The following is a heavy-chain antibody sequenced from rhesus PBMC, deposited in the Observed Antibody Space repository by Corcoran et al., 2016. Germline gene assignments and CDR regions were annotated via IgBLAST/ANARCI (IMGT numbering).Heavy chain of an antibody. Sequence: QLQLQESGPGLVKPSETLSLTCAVSGGSISDAYYWSWIRQAPGKGLVWIGSIYSSTGNTFYNPSLTRQGTSSTDTSKNQCSWKLSPVTAADTAVYYWARAVDSNPIDYGGQGVLVTVSS. J-gene: IGHJ4*01. V-gene: IGHV4S7*01. CDR2: IYSSTGNT. CDR1: GGSISDAYY. D-gene: IGHD4-23*01. CDR3: ARAVDSNPIDY.